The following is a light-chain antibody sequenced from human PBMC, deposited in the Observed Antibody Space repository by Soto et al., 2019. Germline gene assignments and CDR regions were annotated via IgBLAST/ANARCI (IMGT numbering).Light chain of an antibody. CDR1: SSDVGSYNL. Sequence: QSVLTQPASVSGSPGQSITISYTGTSSDVGSYNLVSWYQQHPGKAPKLMIYEVSKRPSGVSNRFSGSKSGNTASLTISGLQAEDEADYYCCSYAGSSTFYYVFGTGTKVTVL. J-gene: IGLJ1*01. V-gene: IGLV2-23*02. CDR2: EVS. CDR3: CSYAGSSTFYYV.